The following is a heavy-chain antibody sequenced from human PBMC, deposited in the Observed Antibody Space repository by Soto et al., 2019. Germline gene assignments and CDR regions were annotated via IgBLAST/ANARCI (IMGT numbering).Heavy chain of an antibody. D-gene: IGHD3-10*01. CDR3: ARGLYYYGSGSPPPTFDY. CDR1: GDSISSSNYY. CDR2: IYYSGST. J-gene: IGHJ4*02. V-gene: IGHV4-39*01. Sequence: SETLSLTCTVSGDSISSSNYYWGWIRQPPGKGLEWIGSIYYSGSTYYNPSLKSRVTISVDTSKNQFSLKLSSVTAADTAVYYCARGLYYYGSGSPPPTFDYWGQGTLVTVSS.